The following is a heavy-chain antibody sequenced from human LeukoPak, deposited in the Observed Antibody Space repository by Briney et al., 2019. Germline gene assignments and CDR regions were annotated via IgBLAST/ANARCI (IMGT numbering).Heavy chain of an antibody. CDR1: GGSFSSYY. Sequence: SETLSLTCAVYGGSFSSYYWSWIRQPAGKGLEWIGRIHTSGSTNYNPSLKSRVTMSVDTSKNQFSLKLSSVTAADTAVYYCARDQYIYSDSSGYYDYWGQGTLVTVSS. J-gene: IGHJ4*02. D-gene: IGHD3-22*01. CDR3: ARDQYIYSDSSGYYDY. V-gene: IGHV4-4*07. CDR2: IHTSGST.